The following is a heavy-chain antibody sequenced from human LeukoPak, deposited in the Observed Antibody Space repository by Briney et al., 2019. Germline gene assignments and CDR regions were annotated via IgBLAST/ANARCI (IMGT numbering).Heavy chain of an antibody. J-gene: IGHJ4*02. V-gene: IGHV3-23*01. CDR2: ISGGGGST. Sequence: PGGSLRLSCAASGFTFSSYAMSWVRQAPGKGLEWVSSISGGGGSTYYADSVKGRFTISRDNSKNTLYLQMNSMRAEDTAVYYCAKVDDDFWSGYFDYWGQGTLVTVSS. CDR1: GFTFSSYA. D-gene: IGHD3-3*01. CDR3: AKVDDDFWSGYFDY.